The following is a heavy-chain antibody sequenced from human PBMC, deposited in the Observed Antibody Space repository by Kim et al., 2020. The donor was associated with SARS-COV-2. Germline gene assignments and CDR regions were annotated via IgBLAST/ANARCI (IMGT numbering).Heavy chain of an antibody. CDR3: AGTHGDHYYYGMDV. D-gene: IGHD4-17*01. V-gene: IGHV1-69*02. Sequence: AQKFQGRVTITADKSTSTAYMELSSLRSEDTAVYYCAGTHGDHYYYGMDVWGQGTTVTVSS. J-gene: IGHJ6*02.